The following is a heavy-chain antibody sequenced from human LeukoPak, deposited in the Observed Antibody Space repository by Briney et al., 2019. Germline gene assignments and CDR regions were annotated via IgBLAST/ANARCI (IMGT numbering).Heavy chain of an antibody. V-gene: IGHV3-7*01. J-gene: IGHJ4*02. CDR2: IKTDGGEK. Sequence: GGSLRLSCEGSGFTFSNYWMGWVRQAPGKGLQWVANIKTDGGEKYYADSVKGRFTISRDNSKNTLYLQMNSLRAEDTAVYYCARERHDYGDYDYFDYWGQGTLVTVSS. CDR3: ARERHDYGDYDYFDY. CDR1: GFTFSNYW. D-gene: IGHD4-17*01.